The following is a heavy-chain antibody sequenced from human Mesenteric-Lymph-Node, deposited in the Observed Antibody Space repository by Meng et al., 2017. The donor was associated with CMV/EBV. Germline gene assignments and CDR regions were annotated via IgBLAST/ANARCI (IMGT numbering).Heavy chain of an antibody. D-gene: IGHD3-3*01. J-gene: IGHJ6*02. CDR1: GYTLTDYG. CDR2: INTYNGNT. V-gene: IGHV1-2*02. Sequence: ASVKVSCKASGYTLTDYGISWVRQAPGHDFEWMGWINTYNGNTNYAQKFQGRVTMTRDTSISTAYMELSRLRSDDTAVYYCARDNFWSGPNYSYYYGMDVWGQGTTVTVSS. CDR3: ARDNFWSGPNYSYYYGMDV.